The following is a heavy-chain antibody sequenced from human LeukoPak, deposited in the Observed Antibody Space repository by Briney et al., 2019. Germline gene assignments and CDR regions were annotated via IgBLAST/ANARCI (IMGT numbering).Heavy chain of an antibody. CDR2: ISSSTIYF. V-gene: IGHV3-21*01. CDR3: ARGRHFAAFDI. CDR1: GFTFSSYS. J-gene: IGHJ3*02. Sequence: PGGSLRLSCAASGFTFSSYSMNWVRQAPGKGRESFSSISSSTIYFYYSDSVNSRFTISRDTTKNSLYLQMNSLRAADTALYYCARGRHFAAFDIWGQGAMVTVSS.